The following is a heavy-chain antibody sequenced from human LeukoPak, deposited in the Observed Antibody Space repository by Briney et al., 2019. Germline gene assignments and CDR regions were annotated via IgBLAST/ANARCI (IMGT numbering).Heavy chain of an antibody. CDR1: GYTFTSYD. D-gene: IGHD3-3*01. CDR2: MNPNSGNT. Sequence: ASVKVSCKASGYTFTSYDINWVRQATGQGLEWMGWMNPNSGNTGYAQKFQGRVTMTRNTSISTAYMELSSLRYEDTAVYYCARGDRITIFGVVISRWFDPWGEGTLVTVSS. CDR3: ARGDRITIFGVVISRWFDP. J-gene: IGHJ5*02. V-gene: IGHV1-8*01.